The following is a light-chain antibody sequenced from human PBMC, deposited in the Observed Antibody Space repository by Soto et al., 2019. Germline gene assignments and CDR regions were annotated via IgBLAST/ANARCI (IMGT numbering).Light chain of an antibody. Sequence: DIQMTQSPPSLSASVGDTITITCRASQSISTYLDWYQVTPGKAPKVLIYAASTLQAGVPSRFSGSGSGTDFTLTINSLQPEDFATYYCQHIYTIPITFGQGTRLEIK. CDR2: AAS. V-gene: IGKV1-39*01. CDR3: QHIYTIPIT. J-gene: IGKJ5*01. CDR1: QSISTY.